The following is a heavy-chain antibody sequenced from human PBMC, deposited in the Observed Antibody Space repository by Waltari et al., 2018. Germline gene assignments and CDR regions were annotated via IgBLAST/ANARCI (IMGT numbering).Heavy chain of an antibody. V-gene: IGHV2-5*01. CDR1: GFSLNTSAEG. D-gene: IGHD5-12*01. CDR2: IYWNDDK. CDR3: THTLQHIVATVLFDY. Sequence: QITLKESGPTLVKPTQTLTLTCTFSGFSLNTSAEGVGWIRQPPGKALEWLALIYWNDDKRFRPSLKSRLSITKDTSKNQVVLTMTNMDPVETATYYCTHTLQHIVATVLFDYWGQGTLVTVSS. J-gene: IGHJ4*02.